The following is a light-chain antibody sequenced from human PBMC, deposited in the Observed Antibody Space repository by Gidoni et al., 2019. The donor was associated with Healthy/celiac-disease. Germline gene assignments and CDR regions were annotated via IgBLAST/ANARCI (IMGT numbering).Light chain of an antibody. CDR3: QQRSNWPPIT. J-gene: IGKJ5*01. CDR1: QSVSSY. V-gene: IGKV3-11*01. Sequence: EIVLTQSPATLSLSPGERATLSCRASQSVSSYLAWYQQKPVQAPRLLIYDASNRATGIPARFSGSGSGTDFPLTISSLEPEDFAVYYCQQRSNWPPITFGQGTRLEIK. CDR2: DAS.